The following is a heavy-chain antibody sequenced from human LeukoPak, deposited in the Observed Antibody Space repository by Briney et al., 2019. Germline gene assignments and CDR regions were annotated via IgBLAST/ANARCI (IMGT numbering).Heavy chain of an antibody. CDR2: ISYDGSNK. D-gene: IGHD4/OR15-4a*01. CDR1: GFTFSSYG. Sequence: QPGGSLRLSCAASGFTFSSYGMHWVRQAPGKGLEWVAVISYDGSNKYCADPVKGRFTISRDNSKNTLYLQMNSLRAEDTAVYYCAKQSGADRGHLDFWGQGTLVTVSS. CDR3: AKQSGADRGHLDF. V-gene: IGHV3-30*18. J-gene: IGHJ4*02.